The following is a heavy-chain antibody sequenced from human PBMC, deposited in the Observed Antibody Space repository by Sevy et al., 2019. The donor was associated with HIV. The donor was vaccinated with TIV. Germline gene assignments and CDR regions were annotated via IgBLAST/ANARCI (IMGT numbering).Heavy chain of an antibody. Sequence: GGSLRLSCAASGFTFSSYAMSWVRQAPGKGLEWVSAISGSGGSTYYADSGKGRFTISRDNSKNTLYLQMNSLRAEDTAVYYCAKVPTTVTESNNFDYWGQGTLVTVSS. D-gene: IGHD4-17*01. J-gene: IGHJ4*02. CDR2: ISGSGGST. CDR1: GFTFSSYA. CDR3: AKVPTTVTESNNFDY. V-gene: IGHV3-23*01.